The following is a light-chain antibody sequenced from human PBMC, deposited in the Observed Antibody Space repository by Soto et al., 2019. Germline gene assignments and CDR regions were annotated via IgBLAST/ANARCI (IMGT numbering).Light chain of an antibody. Sequence: AIQMTQYPSSLSASVGDRVTITCGASQGIRNDLGWYQQKPGKAPKLLIYAASSLQSGVPSRFRGSGSGTDFTLTISSLRTDDFATYYCQHYNRYSEAFGQGTKVDIK. V-gene: IGKV1-6*01. J-gene: IGKJ1*01. CDR2: AAS. CDR1: QGIRND. CDR3: QHYNRYSEA.